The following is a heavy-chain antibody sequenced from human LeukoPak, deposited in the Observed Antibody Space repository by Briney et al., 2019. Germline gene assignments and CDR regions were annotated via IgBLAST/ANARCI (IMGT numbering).Heavy chain of an antibody. Sequence: GGSLRLSCAASGFTLRKHYMSWIRQAPGRGPEWVAYIGASGSTRYYRDSVNGRFTISRDNAKNSLHLQMNSLTAEDTAVYYCAKDLREWYYDPNGNYFSYGMDVWGQGITVVVSS. CDR1: GFTLRKHY. J-gene: IGHJ6*02. V-gene: IGHV3-11*01. D-gene: IGHD3-22*01. CDR2: IGASGSTR. CDR3: AKDLREWYYDPNGNYFSYGMDV.